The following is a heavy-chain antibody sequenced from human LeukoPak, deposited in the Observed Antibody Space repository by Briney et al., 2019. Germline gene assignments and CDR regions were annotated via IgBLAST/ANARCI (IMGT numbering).Heavy chain of an antibody. Sequence: PGGSLRLSCLASGFIFRNYAMHWVRQAPGKGLEWVAVISYDGSNKYYADSVKGRFTISRDNSKNTLYLQMNSLRAEDTAVYYCARDDKKSGMDVWGQGTTVTVSS. CDR1: GFIFRNYA. CDR2: ISYDGSNK. D-gene: IGHD3-22*01. V-gene: IGHV3-30-3*01. J-gene: IGHJ6*02. CDR3: ARDDKKSGMDV.